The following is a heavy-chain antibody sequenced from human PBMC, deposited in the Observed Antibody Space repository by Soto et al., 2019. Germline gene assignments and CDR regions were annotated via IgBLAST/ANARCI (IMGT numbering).Heavy chain of an antibody. D-gene: IGHD4-17*01. J-gene: IGHJ4*02. Sequence: QVQLVESGGGVVQPGRSLRLSCAASGFTFSTYGMHWVRQAPGKGLEWVAVISNDGSNKYYADSVKGRFTISRDNSKNTLYLQMNSLGVEDTAVYYCAKDGEGGYGAYGYYFDYWGQGTLVTVSS. CDR2: ISNDGSNK. V-gene: IGHV3-30*18. CDR3: AKDGEGGYGAYGYYFDY. CDR1: GFTFSTYG.